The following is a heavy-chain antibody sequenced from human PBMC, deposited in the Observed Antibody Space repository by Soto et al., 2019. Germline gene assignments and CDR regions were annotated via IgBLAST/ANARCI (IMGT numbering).Heavy chain of an antibody. CDR1: GFTFSSYA. CDR3: GRSTIAARQRYFDY. D-gene: IGHD6-6*01. Sequence: GGSLRLSCAASGFTFSSYAMHWVRQAPGKGLEWVAVISYDGSNKYYADSVKGRFTISRDNSKNTLYLQMNSLRAEDTAVYYCGRSTIAARQRYFDYSGQGTLVTVSS. CDR2: ISYDGSNK. V-gene: IGHV3-30-3*01. J-gene: IGHJ4*02.